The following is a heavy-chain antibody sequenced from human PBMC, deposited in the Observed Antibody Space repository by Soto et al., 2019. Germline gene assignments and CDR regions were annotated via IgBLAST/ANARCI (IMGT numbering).Heavy chain of an antibody. CDR1: GECFRGYD. CDR3: ARRLWFGDHNWFDP. D-gene: IGHD3-10*01. Sequence: PSGTLALTCAVCGECFRGYDGGGFRKPPGKGLEWIGEINHSGSTNYNPSLKSRVTISVDTSKNQFSLKLSSVTAADTAVYYCARRLWFGDHNWFDPWGQGTLVTVSS. J-gene: IGHJ5*02. CDR2: INHSGST. V-gene: IGHV4-34*01.